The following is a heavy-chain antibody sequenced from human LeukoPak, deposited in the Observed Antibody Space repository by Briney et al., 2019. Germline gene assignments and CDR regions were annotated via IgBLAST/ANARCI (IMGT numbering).Heavy chain of an antibody. J-gene: IGHJ4*02. Sequence: PGGSLRLSCAASGFTFSSYAMNWVRQSPGKGLEWVSSISSSSSYIYYADSVKGRFTISRDNAKNSLYLQMNSLRAEDTAVYYCARDLWLGLCYWGQGTLVTVS. CDR3: ARDLWLGLCY. CDR1: GFTFSSYA. D-gene: IGHD2-21*01. CDR2: ISSSSSYI. V-gene: IGHV3-21*01.